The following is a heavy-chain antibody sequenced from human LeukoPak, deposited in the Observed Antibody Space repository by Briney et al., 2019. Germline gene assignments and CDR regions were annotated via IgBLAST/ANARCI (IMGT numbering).Heavy chain of an antibody. D-gene: IGHD3-3*01. V-gene: IGHV3-48*02. CDR3: ARDLGDFWSGYRNDAFDI. J-gene: IGHJ3*02. CDR2: ISSSSSTI. CDR1: GFTFSSYS. Sequence: AGGSLRLSCAASGFTFSSYSMNWARQAPGKGLEWVSYISSSSSTIYYADSVKGRFTISRDNAKNSLYLQMNSLRDEDTAVYYCARDLGDFWSGYRNDAFDIWGQGTMVTVSS.